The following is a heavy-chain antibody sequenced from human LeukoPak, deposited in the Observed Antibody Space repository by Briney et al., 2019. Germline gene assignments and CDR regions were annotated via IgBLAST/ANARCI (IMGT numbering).Heavy chain of an antibody. V-gene: IGHV3-7*01. CDR2: IKQDGSEK. CDR3: ARDLRGYNLFRWYYYMDV. Sequence: QPGGSLRLSCAASGFSFSRYWMNWVRQAPGKGLEWVANIKQDGSEKYYVDSVKGRFTISRDNAKNSLYLQMNSLRAEDTAVYYCARDLRGYNLFRWYYYMDVWGKGTTVTVSS. J-gene: IGHJ6*03. D-gene: IGHD5-18*01. CDR1: GFSFSRYW.